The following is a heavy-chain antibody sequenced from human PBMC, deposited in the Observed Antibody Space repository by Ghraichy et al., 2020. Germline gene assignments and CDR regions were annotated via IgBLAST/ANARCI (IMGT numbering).Heavy chain of an antibody. Sequence: SQTLSLTCAVSGGSIHSGAYSWTWVRQPPGQGLEWIGYIYHSGNAYYNPSLKSRIAFSVDTSNNQFSLILNSMTAADTAVYYCAVLASKGVDVWGPGTTVTVS. CDR3: AVLASKGVDV. V-gene: IGHV4-30-2*01. CDR2: IYHSGNA. D-gene: IGHD3-3*01. CDR1: GGSIHSGAYS. J-gene: IGHJ6*02.